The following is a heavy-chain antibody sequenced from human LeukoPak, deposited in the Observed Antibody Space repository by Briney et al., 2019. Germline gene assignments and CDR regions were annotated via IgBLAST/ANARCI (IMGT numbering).Heavy chain of an antibody. CDR1: GFTFSSYS. CDR2: ISSSSSYI. Sequence: PGGSLRLSCAASGFTFSSYSMNWVRQAPGKGLEWVSSISSSSSYIYYADSVKGRFTISRDNAKNSLYLQMNSLKAENTALYYCARDTHYYGSGSPAFDFWGRGTMVTVSS. J-gene: IGHJ3*01. D-gene: IGHD3-10*01. V-gene: IGHV3-21*01. CDR3: ARDTHYYGSGSPAFDF.